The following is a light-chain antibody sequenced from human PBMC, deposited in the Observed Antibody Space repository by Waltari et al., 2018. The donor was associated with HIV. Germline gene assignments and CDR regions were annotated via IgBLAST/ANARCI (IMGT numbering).Light chain of an antibody. CDR2: AAS. CDR3: LQVNTYPRT. J-gene: IGKJ1*01. CDR1: RGIKTD. Sequence: DIQMTQSPSSLTASVGDRVTITCRASRGIKTDLGWYQQKPGTAPKRLIHAASTLQSGVPARFSGSGSGSEFTLTISSLQPKDFATYYCLQVNTYPRTFGQGTKVEIK. V-gene: IGKV1-17*01.